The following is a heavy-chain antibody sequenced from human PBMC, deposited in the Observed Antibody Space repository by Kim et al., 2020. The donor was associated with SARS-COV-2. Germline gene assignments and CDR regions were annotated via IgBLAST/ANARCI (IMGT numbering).Heavy chain of an antibody. V-gene: IGHV3-30-3*01. Sequence: SNQYYADSVKGRFTISRDNSKNTLYLQMNSLRAEDTAVYYCAREHGSGLDYWGQGTLVTVSS. J-gene: IGHJ4*02. CDR2: SNQ. CDR3: AREHGSGLDY. D-gene: IGHD6-19*01.